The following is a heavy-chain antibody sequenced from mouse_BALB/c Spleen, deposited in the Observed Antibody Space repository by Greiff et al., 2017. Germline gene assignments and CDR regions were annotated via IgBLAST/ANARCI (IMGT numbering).Heavy chain of an antibody. CDR2: IYPGDGDT. V-gene: IGHV1-80*01. J-gene: IGHJ3*01. CDR1: GYAFSSYW. CDR3: AREGAY. Sequence: VQVVESGAELVRPGSSVKISCKASGYAFSSYWMNWVKQRPGQGLEWIGQIYPGDGDTNYNGKFKGKATLTADKSSSTAYMQLSSLTSEDSAVYFCAREGAYWGQGTLVTVSA.